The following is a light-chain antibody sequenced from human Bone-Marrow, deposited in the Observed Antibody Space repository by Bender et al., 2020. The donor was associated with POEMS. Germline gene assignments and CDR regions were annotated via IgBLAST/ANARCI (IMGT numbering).Light chain of an antibody. J-gene: IGLJ3*02. Sequence: SYELTQPPSVSVSPGQTARITCSGDALPKQYAYWYQQKPGQAPVLVIYKDSERPSGIPERFSGSKSGTSASLAITGLQAEDEGDYYCQSYDNSLGGWVFGGGTKLTVL. V-gene: IGLV3-25*02. CDR3: QSYDNSLGGWV. CDR2: KDS. CDR1: ALPKQY.